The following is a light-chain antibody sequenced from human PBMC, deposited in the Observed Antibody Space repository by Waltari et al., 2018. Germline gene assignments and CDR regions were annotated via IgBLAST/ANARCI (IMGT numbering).Light chain of an antibody. J-gene: IGKJ4*01. CDR1: QSISSY. CDR3: QQSYSTPT. Sequence: IQMTQSPSSLSASVGDRVTITCRASQSISSYLNWYQQKPGKAPKLLIYAASSLQSGVPSRFSCSGSGTDFTLTISSLQPEDFATYYCQQSYSTPTFGGGTKVEIK. V-gene: IGKV1-39*01. CDR2: AAS.